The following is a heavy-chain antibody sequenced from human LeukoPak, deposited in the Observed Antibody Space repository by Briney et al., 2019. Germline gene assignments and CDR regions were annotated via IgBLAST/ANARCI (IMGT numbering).Heavy chain of an antibody. CDR3: ARDLSGVNPLDY. CDR2: ISSSSSYI. Sequence: GGSLRFSCAASGLTFSSYSMTWFRQAQGKGLEWVSSISSSSSYIYYADSVKGRFTISRHDSRDTLYLQMNSLRVEDTAVYYCARDLSGVNPLDYWGQGTLVTVSS. D-gene: IGHD2-8*01. J-gene: IGHJ4*02. CDR1: GLTFSSYS. V-gene: IGHV3-21*04.